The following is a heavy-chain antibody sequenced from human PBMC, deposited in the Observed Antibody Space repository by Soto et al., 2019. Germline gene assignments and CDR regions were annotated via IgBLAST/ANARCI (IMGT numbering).Heavy chain of an antibody. CDR2: IYYSGST. CDR1: GGSISDTNYC. D-gene: IGHD6-19*01. J-gene: IGHJ4*02. Sequence: PSETLSLTCTVSGGSISDTNYCWGWIRQPPGKGLEWIGTIYYSGSTYYNPSLKSRITMSVDKSRNQFSLKLSSVTAADTAVYYCARRGAVTVSPFDSWGQGNLVTVSS. V-gene: IGHV4-39*01. CDR3: ARRGAVTVSPFDS.